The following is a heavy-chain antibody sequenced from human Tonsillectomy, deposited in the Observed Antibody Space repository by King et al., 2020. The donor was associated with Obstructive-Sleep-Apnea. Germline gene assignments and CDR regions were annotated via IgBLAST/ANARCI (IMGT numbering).Heavy chain of an antibody. CDR3: AKSSTRIQLWTTYFEF. V-gene: IGHV3-30*02. D-gene: IGHD5-18*01. CDR1: GFTFSTSG. Sequence: QVQLVESGGGVVQPGGSLRLSCAASGFTFSTSGMHWVRQAPGKGLEWVAFIRFDGSNEYYADSVKGRFTISRDTSKNTLFLQMSSLRAEDSAVYYCAKSSTRIQLWTTYFEFWGQGTLVTVSS. J-gene: IGHJ4*02. CDR2: IRFDGSNE.